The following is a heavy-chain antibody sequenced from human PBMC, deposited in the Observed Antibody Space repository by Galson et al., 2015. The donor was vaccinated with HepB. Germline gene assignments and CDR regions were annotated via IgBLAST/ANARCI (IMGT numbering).Heavy chain of an antibody. V-gene: IGHV3-33*06. CDR3: AKDAYKRSYYFDS. J-gene: IGHJ4*02. CDR2: IWNDGNNR. CDR1: GFTFVNYG. D-gene: IGHD3-16*01. Sequence: CLRLSCAASGFTFVNYGMHWVRQAPGKGLEWVAVIWNDGNNRYYSDSVKGRFSISRDNSKNTLYLQMNSLRAEDTAMYYWAKDAYKRSYYFDSWGQGALVTVSS.